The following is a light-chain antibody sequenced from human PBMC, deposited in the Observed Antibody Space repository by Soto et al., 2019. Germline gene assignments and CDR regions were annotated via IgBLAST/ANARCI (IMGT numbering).Light chain of an antibody. V-gene: IGKV3-11*01. J-gene: IGKJ3*01. CDR1: QSVSSS. CDR2: DAS. Sequence: EIVLTQSPATLSLSPGERATLSCRASQSVSSSLAWYQQKPGQAPRLLIYDASTRATGIPARFSGSGSETDFTLTISSLEPEDFAVYYCQQRSNWPPITFGPGTKVDIK. CDR3: QQRSNWPPIT.